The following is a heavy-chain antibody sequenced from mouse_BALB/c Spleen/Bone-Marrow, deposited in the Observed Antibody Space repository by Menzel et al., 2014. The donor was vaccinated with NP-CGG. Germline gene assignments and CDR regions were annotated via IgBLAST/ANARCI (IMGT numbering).Heavy chain of an antibody. V-gene: IGHV1-69*02. CDR3: ARWLLRYYAMDD. CDR1: GYTFTSYW. Sequence: GGELVKPRASLKLSCKASGYTFTSYWMHWVKQRPGQGLEWIGEIDPSDSYTNYNQKFKGKATLTVDKSSSTAYMQLSSLTSEDSAVYFCARWLLRYYAMDDWGQGTSVTVSS. J-gene: IGHJ4*01. D-gene: IGHD2-3*01. CDR2: IDPSDSYT.